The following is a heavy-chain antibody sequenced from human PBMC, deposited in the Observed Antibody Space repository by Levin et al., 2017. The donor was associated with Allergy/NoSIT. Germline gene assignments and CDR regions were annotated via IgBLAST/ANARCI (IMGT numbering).Heavy chain of an antibody. Sequence: GESLKISCKASGYSFTSHAIHWVRQAPGQRLEWMGWINAANGNTKYSQKFQGRVTISRDTSATTAYMELRSLTTEETAVYYCAKGGASSPGNWFDAWGQGTLVTVSS. D-gene: IGHD6-6*01. CDR2: INAANGNT. CDR1: GYSFTSHA. CDR3: AKGGASSPGNWFDA. J-gene: IGHJ5*02. V-gene: IGHV1-3*01.